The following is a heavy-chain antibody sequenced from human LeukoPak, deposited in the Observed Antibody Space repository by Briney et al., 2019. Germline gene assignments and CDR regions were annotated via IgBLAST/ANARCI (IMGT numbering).Heavy chain of an antibody. D-gene: IGHD6-19*01. CDR1: GFTFSSYW. Sequence: GGSLRLSCAASGFTFSSYWMSWVRQAPGKGLEWVANIKQDGSEKYYVDSVKGRFTISRDNAKNSLYLQMNSLRAEDTAVYYCARDAVPGHYYYYMDVWGKGTTVTVSS. J-gene: IGHJ6*03. CDR3: ARDAVPGHYYYYMDV. V-gene: IGHV3-7*01. CDR2: IKQDGSEK.